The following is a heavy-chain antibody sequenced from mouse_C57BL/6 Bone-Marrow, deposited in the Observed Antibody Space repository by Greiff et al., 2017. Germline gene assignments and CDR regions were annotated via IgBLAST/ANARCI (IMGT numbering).Heavy chain of an antibody. Sequence: QVQLQQPGTELVKPGASVKLSCKASGYTFTSYWLPWVKQRPGQGLEWIGNIYPSTGGTNYNEKFKSKATLTVDKSSSTAYMQLSRLRSEDSAVYYCARWNCGSSHYAMDYWGQGTSVTVSS. D-gene: IGHD1-1*01. CDR1: GYTFTSYW. V-gene: IGHV1-53*01. CDR3: ARWNCGSSHYAMDY. J-gene: IGHJ4*01. CDR2: IYPSTGGT.